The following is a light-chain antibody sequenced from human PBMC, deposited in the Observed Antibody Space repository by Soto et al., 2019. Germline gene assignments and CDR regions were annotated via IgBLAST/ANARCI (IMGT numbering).Light chain of an antibody. V-gene: IGKV3-15*01. CDR3: QKHDNRPPWT. CDR1: QSVGSN. J-gene: IGKJ1*01. CDR2: DAS. Sequence: EIVMTQSPATLSVSPGESASLSCRASQSVGSNLAWYQQKPGQAPRLLIFDASTRAIDIPVRFSGSGSGTEFILTISRLQSEDFAVYYCQKHDNRPPWTFGQGTKVDIK.